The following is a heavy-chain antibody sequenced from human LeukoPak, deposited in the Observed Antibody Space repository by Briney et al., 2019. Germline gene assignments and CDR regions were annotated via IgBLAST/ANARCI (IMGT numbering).Heavy chain of an antibody. CDR3: AKEGTTPRYDILTGYYRGPHYFDY. J-gene: IGHJ4*02. Sequence: PGGSLRLSCAASGFTFSSYAMSWVRQAPGKGLEWFSAISGSGGSTYYADSVKGRFTISRDNSKNTLYLQMNSLRAEDTAVYYCAKEGTTPRYDILTGYYRGPHYFDYWGQGTLVTVSS. V-gene: IGHV3-23*01. D-gene: IGHD3-9*01. CDR2: ISGSGGST. CDR1: GFTFSSYA.